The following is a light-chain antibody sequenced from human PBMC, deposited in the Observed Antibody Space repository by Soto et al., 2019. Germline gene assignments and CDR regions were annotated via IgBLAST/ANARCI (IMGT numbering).Light chain of an antibody. V-gene: IGKV1-39*01. CDR3: QQSSSTPQT. J-gene: IGKJ1*01. CDR2: TAS. CDR1: QSIRSY. Sequence: DLQMTQSPSSLSASVGDRVTITCRSSQSIRSYLNWYQQKLGRAPKLLIYTASNLQTGVPSRFSGSGSGTDFTLTISSLQPEDFATYYCQQSSSTPQTFGQGTVVEIK.